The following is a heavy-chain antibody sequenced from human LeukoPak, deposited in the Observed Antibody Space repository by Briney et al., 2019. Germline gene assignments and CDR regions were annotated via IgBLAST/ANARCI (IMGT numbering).Heavy chain of an antibody. J-gene: IGHJ4*02. V-gene: IGHV3-48*01. CDR3: ASGTHYYYDSSGYGY. CDR1: GFTFSSYS. D-gene: IGHD3-22*01. Sequence: GGSLRLSCAASGFTFSSYSMNWVRQAPGKGLEWVSYISSSSSTIYYADSVKGRFTISRDNAKNSLYLQMNSLRAEDTAVYYCASGTHYYYDSSGYGYWGQGTLVTVSS. CDR2: ISSSSSTI.